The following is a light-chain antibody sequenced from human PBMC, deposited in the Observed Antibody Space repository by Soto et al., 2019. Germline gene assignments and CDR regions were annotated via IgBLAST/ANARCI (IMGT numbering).Light chain of an antibody. V-gene: IGKV3-15*01. Sequence: EVVLTQSQATLSLSPGESVTLSCVASQSITSTSIAWYQHKPGLAPRLLVYGASTRATGIPARFSGSGSGTEFTLTISSLQSEDFAVYYCQQYNNWPTTFGQGTKVDIK. CDR2: GAS. CDR1: QSITST. J-gene: IGKJ1*01. CDR3: QQYNNWPTT.